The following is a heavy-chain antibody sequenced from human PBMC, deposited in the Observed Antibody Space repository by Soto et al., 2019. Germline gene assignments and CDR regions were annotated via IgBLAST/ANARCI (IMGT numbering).Heavy chain of an antibody. J-gene: IGHJ5*02. Sequence: QVQLQESGPGLVEPSQTLSLTCTVSGGSISGEGYYWSWIRQYSGRGLEWIGYIHYSGSTYYNPSLKSRVIISVDTSKTQFFLNLSCVTAADTAVYYCARAWTATAGWANWFDRWGQGTLVTVSS. D-gene: IGHD6-13*01. CDR3: ARAWTATAGWANWFDR. V-gene: IGHV4-31*03. CDR1: GGSISGEGYY. CDR2: IHYSGST.